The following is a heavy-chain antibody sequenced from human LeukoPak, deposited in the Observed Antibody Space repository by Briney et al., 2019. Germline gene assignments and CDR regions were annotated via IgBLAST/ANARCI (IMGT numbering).Heavy chain of an antibody. CDR2: IWYDGSNK. D-gene: IGHD4-17*01. CDR1: GFTFSSYG. Sequence: GGSLRLSCAASGFTFSSYGMHWVRQAPGKGLEWVAVIWYDGSNKYYADSVKGRFTISRDNSKNTLYLQMNSLRAEDTAVYYCAKAGGNANGAPGYWGQGTLVTVSS. J-gene: IGHJ4*02. CDR3: AKAGGNANGAPGY. V-gene: IGHV3-30*02.